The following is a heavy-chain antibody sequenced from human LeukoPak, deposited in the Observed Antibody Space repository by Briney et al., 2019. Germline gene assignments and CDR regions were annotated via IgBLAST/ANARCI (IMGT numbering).Heavy chain of an antibody. J-gene: IGHJ4*02. CDR2: MSYDGSNK. CDR1: GFTFSSYA. V-gene: IGHV3-30*04. D-gene: IGHD3-10*01. CDR3: ARDQRITMVRGVISTRPFDY. Sequence: PGGSLRLSCAASGFTFSSYAMHWVRQAPGKGLEWVAVMSYDGSNKYYADSVKGRFTISRDNSKNTLYLQMNSLRAEDTAVYYCARDQRITMVRGVISTRPFDYWGQGTLVTVSS.